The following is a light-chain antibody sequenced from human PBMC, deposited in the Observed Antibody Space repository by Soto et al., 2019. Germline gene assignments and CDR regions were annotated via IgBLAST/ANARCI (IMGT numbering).Light chain of an antibody. J-gene: IGKJ4*01. Sequence: EFVLTQSPGTLSLSPGERATLSCRASQTVRNNYLAWYQQKPGQAPRLLIYDASSRATGILDRFSGGGSGTDFTLTINSLDPEDFAVYYCQQRSNWPPTFGGGTKV. CDR2: DAS. V-gene: IGKV3D-20*02. CDR1: QTVRNNY. CDR3: QQRSNWPPT.